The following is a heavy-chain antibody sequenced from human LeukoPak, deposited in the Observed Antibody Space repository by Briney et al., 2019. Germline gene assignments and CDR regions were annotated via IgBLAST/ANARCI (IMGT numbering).Heavy chain of an antibody. J-gene: IGHJ4*02. CDR1: GFTFSSYA. CDR2: ISSNGGST. D-gene: IGHD1-1*01. V-gene: IGHV3-64*01. Sequence: GGSLRLSCAASGFTFSSYAMHSVRQAPGKGLEYVSAISSNGGSTYYANSVKDRFTISRDNSKNTLYLQMGSLRAEDMAVYYCARWVEGTTYFDYWGQGTLVTVSS. CDR3: ARWVEGTTYFDY.